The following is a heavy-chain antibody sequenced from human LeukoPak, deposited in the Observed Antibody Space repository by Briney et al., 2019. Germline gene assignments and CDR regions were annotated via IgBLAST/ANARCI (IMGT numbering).Heavy chain of an antibody. Sequence: PGGSLKISCEAVGHIFTNNWFGWARRRPGGGLEWLGVINLGDSETHYTPSFQDQVTFSLDKSTNTAYLQWRTLKASNTAMYYCARRPYSGSPNWFDPWGRGTLVTVSS. CDR1: GHIFTNNW. J-gene: IGHJ5*01. CDR2: INLGDSET. D-gene: IGHD1-26*01. CDR3: ARRPYSGSPNWFDP. V-gene: IGHV5-51*01.